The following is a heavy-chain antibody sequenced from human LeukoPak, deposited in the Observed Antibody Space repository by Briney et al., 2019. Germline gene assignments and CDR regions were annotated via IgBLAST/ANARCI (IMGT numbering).Heavy chain of an antibody. Sequence: AESLKISCQGSGYTFLNYWSVWLRQLAGRGVAGMGIIYPGDCDNKFSPSFEDELTISADKSFKAAYLHWSNLQASDTASYYCATSRYCTGGVCYTQRDSWGKGTLVTVSS. D-gene: IGHD2-8*02. V-gene: IGHV5-51*01. CDR1: GYTFLNYW. J-gene: IGHJ4*02. CDR2: IYPGDCDN. CDR3: ATSRYCTGGVCYTQRDS.